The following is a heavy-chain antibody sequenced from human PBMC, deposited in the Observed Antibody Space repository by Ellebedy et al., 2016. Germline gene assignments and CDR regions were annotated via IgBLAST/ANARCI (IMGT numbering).Heavy chain of an antibody. CDR3: ASIQLFGRRRHTYAFDI. CDR1: GYSFTSYW. D-gene: IGHD3/OR15-3a*01. V-gene: IGHV5-51*01. Sequence: GESLKISCKGSGYSFTSYWISWVRQMPGKGLEWMGIIYPGDSDTRYSPSFQGQVTISADKSISTAYLQWSSLKASDTAMYYCASIQLFGRRRHTYAFDIWGQGTMVTVSS. J-gene: IGHJ3*02. CDR2: IYPGDSDT.